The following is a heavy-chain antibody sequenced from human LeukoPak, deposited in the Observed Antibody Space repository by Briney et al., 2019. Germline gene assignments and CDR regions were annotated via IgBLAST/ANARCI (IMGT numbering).Heavy chain of an antibody. V-gene: IGHV3-48*03. Sequence: GGSLRLSCAASGFTFSSYEVNWVRQAPGKGLEWVSYINRSGNIIYYADSVKGRFTISRDNAKNSVYLEMNSLRADDTAVYYCARSARLMKGVVEVTALDDWGQGTLVTVSS. CDR1: GFTFSSYE. D-gene: IGHD3-3*01. CDR3: ARSARLMKGVVEVTALDD. CDR2: INRSGNII. J-gene: IGHJ4*02.